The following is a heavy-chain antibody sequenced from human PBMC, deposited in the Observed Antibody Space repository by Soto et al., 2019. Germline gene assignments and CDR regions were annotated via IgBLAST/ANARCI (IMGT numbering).Heavy chain of an antibody. J-gene: IGHJ3*02. V-gene: IGHV1-69*06. Sequence: SVKVSCKASGGTFSSYAISWVRQAPGQGLEWMGGIIPIFGTANYAQKFQGRVTITADKSTSTAYMELSSLRSEDTAVYYRARSSYYYDSSGYQMAFGAFDIWGQGTTVTVSS. CDR1: GGTFSSYA. CDR3: ARSSYYYDSSGYQMAFGAFDI. CDR2: IIPIFGTA. D-gene: IGHD3-22*01.